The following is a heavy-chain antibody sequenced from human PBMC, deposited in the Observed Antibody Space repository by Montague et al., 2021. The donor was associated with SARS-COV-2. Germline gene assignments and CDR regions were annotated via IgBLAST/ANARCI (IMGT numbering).Heavy chain of an antibody. D-gene: IGHD1-26*01. Sequence: SETLSLTCAVSSGSINYYYLSWIRQSPGKGLEWIGYIYYDGSTNYNPSLKSRVTMSVDSSKNQFSLRLSSVTAADAAVYYCARYGSYFEHWGQGTLVTVSS. CDR2: IYYDGST. J-gene: IGHJ4*02. CDR1: SGSINYYY. V-gene: IGHV4-59*03. CDR3: ARYGSYFEH.